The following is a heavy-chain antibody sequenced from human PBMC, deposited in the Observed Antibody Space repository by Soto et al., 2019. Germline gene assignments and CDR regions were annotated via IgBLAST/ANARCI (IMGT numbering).Heavy chain of an antibody. CDR3: ARAGGYGSGSDIKIDY. CDR2: IYHSGST. J-gene: IGHJ4*02. CDR1: GGSISSGGYS. Sequence: SETLSLTCAVSGGSISSGGYSWSWIRQPPGKGLEWIGYIYHSGSTYYNPSLKSRVTISVDGSKNQFSLKLSSVTAADTAVYYCARAGGYGSGSDIKIDYWGQGTLVTVSS. V-gene: IGHV4-30-2*01. D-gene: IGHD3-10*01.